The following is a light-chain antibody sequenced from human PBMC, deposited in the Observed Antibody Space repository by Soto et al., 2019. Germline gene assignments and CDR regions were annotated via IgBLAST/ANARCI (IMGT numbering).Light chain of an antibody. J-gene: IGLJ3*02. CDR3: AAWDDSLSGWV. CDR2: RNN. V-gene: IGLV1-47*01. Sequence: QSVVTQPPSASGTPGQRVTISCSGSSPNIGSYYVYWYQQLPGTAPQLLIYRNNQRPSGVPDRFSGSKSGTSASLAISGLRSGDEADYYCAAWDDSLSGWVFGGGTKLTVL. CDR1: SPNIGSYY.